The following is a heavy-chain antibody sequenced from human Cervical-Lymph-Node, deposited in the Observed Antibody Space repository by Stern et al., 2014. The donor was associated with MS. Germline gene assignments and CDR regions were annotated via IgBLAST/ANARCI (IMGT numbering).Heavy chain of an antibody. CDR3: ARAGTVMTAFDI. D-gene: IGHD1/OR15-1a*01. CDR2: ISGNGNYK. V-gene: IGHV3-21*01. J-gene: IGHJ3*02. Sequence: EVQLVESGGGLVKPGESLRLSWAASGFTFSSYSMNWVRQAPGKGLEWVSSISGNGNYKYHADSMEGRFTISRDNVNNSLYLQLNSLRAEDTAVYYCARAGTVMTAFDIWGQGTMVTVSS. CDR1: GFTFSSYS.